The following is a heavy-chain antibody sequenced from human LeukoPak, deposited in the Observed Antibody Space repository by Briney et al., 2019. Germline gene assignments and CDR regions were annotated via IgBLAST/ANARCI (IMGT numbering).Heavy chain of an antibody. CDR3: VVWGEDSSGHRFDH. CDR1: GFTFNSYW. D-gene: IGHD3-22*01. V-gene: IGHV3-74*01. J-gene: IGHJ4*02. Sequence: GGSLRLSCAASGFTFNSYWMHWVRQAPRKGLLWVSRINTDGSSTHYADSVKGRLTISRDNAKNMLYLQMNGLRAEDTAVYYCVVWGEDSSGHRFDHWGQGTLVTVSS. CDR2: INTDGSST.